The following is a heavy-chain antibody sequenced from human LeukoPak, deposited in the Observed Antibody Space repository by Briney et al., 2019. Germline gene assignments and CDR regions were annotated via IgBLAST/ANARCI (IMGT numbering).Heavy chain of an antibody. CDR2: ISGSGDYT. V-gene: IGHV3-23*01. J-gene: IGHJ6*02. Sequence: GGSLRLSCAASGFTFSSYGMSWVRQAPGKGLEWVSAISGSGDYTYYADSVKGRFTISRDNSKNTLYMQMNSLRAEDTALYYCARPQGSDPHYYNGMDVWGQGTTVTVSS. D-gene: IGHD3-10*01. CDR1: GFTFSSYG. CDR3: ARPQGSDPHYYNGMDV.